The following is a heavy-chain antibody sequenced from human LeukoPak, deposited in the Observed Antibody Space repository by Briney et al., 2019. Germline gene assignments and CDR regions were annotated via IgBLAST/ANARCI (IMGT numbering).Heavy chain of an antibody. V-gene: IGHV3-48*03. CDR1: GCTFSSYE. D-gene: IGHD4-17*01. CDR2: ISSSGSTI. CDR3: ARTDYGDGDGYFDY. J-gene: IGHJ4*02. Sequence: GGSLRLSCAASGCTFSSYEMNWLRQPAGKGLDGVSYISSSGSTIYYADSVKGRFPISRDNAKNSLYLQMNSLRAEDTAVYYCARTDYGDGDGYFDYWGQGTLVTVSS.